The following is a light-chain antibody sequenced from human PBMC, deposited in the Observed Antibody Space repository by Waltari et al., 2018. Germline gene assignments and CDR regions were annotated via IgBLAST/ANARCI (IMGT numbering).Light chain of an antibody. J-gene: IGLJ3*02. V-gene: IGLV3-25*03. CDR3: QSADNSGTYWE. CDR2: KDT. CDR1: ALPKQY. Sequence: SHELTQPPSVSVSPGQTATISCSRDALPKQYGYWYQQTPGQAPTLLIYKDTERPAGIPERFSGFSSGTTVTLTISGVQAEDEADYYCQSADNSGTYWEFGGGTKLTVL.